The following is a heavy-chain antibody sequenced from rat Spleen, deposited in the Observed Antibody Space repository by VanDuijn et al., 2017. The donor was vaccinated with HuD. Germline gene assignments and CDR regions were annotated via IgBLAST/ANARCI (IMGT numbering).Heavy chain of an antibody. Sequence: EVQLQESGPGLVKPSQSLSLTCSVTGYSITSGYRWNWIRKFPGNKLEWMGYINSAGSTNYNPSLKSRISITRDTSKNQFFLQVNSVTTEDTATYYCARGVMDAWGQGASVTVSS. CDR1: GYSITSGYR. CDR2: INSAGST. V-gene: IGHV3-3*01. CDR3: ARGVMDA. J-gene: IGHJ4*01.